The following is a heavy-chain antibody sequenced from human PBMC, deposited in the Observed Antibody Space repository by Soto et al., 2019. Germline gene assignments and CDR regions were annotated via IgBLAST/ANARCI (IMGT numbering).Heavy chain of an antibody. CDR2: INPNSGGT. J-gene: IGHJ4*02. Sequence: ASVKVSCKASGYTFSDYYIHWVRQAPGQGLEWMGWINPNSGGTKYAPKFQGGVTMTRDTSITTAYMELSRLRSGDTAVYYCAREKATEKPAGVDFWGQGTLVTVSS. CDR3: AREKATEKPAGVDF. CDR1: GYTFSDYY. V-gene: IGHV1-2*02. D-gene: IGHD1-1*01.